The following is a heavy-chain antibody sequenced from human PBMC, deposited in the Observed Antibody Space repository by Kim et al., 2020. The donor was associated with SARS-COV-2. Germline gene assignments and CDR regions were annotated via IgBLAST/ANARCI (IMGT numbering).Heavy chain of an antibody. CDR1: GYTLTELS. D-gene: IGHD6-13*01. CDR2: FDPEDGET. V-gene: IGHV1-24*01. CDR3: ATALSIAAAGSFDY. Sequence: ASVKVSCKVYGYTLTELSMHWVRQAPGKGLEWMGGFDPEDGETIYAQKFQGRVTMTEDTSTDTAYMELSSLRSEDTAVYYCATALSIAAAGSFDYWGQGTLVTVSS. J-gene: IGHJ4*02.